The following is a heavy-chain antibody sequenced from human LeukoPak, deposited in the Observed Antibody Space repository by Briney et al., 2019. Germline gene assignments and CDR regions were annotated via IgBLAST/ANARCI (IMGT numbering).Heavy chain of an antibody. V-gene: IGHV4-61*01. CDR2: MFYSEST. Sequence: ASETLSLTCSVSGASVSDGNYYWSWIRQPPGKGLEWIGYMFYSESTKYNPSLKSRVTISVDKSKNQFSLHMSSVTAADTAVYYCASTSNSAFGLPYFDHWGQGSPVTVSS. D-gene: IGHD3-3*01. CDR1: GASVSDGNYY. CDR3: ASTSNSAFGLPYFDH. J-gene: IGHJ4*02.